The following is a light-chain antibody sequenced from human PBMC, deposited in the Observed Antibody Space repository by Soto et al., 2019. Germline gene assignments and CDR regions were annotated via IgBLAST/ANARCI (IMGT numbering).Light chain of an antibody. CDR2: DVT. J-gene: IGLJ2*01. Sequence: QSALTQPASVSGSPGQSITISCTGTSSDVGGYNYVSWYQQHPGKAPKLMIYDVTNRPSGVSNRFSGSKSGTSVSLAISGLRSEDEATYYCATWDDSLDDPVVFGGGTKLTVL. V-gene: IGLV2-14*01. CDR3: ATWDDSLDDPVV. CDR1: SSDVGGYNY.